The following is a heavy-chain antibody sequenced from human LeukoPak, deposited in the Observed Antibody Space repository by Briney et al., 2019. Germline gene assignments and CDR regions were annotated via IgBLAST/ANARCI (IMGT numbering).Heavy chain of an antibody. CDR1: GFTFSSYG. CDR3: AELGITMIGGV. CDR2: IRHDESNK. J-gene: IGHJ6*04. Sequence: PGGSLRLSCAASGFTFSSYGMHWVRQAPGKGLEWMAFIRHDESNKYYADSVKGRFTISRDNSKNTLSLQMNSLRAEDTAVYYCAELGITMIGGVWGKGTTVTISS. V-gene: IGHV3-30*02. D-gene: IGHD3-10*02.